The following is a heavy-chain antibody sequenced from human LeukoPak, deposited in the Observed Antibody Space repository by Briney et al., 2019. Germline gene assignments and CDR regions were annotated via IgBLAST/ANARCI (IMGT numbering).Heavy chain of an antibody. CDR1: GGSSSGYY. Sequence: PSETLSLTCAVYGGSSSGYYWSWIRQPPGKGLEWIGEINHSGSTNYNPSLKSRVTISVDTSKNQFSLKLSSVTAADTAVYYCARGSSSSWYSRFDYWGQGTLVTVSS. CDR3: ARGSSSSWYSRFDY. J-gene: IGHJ4*02. D-gene: IGHD6-13*01. CDR2: INHSGST. V-gene: IGHV4-34*01.